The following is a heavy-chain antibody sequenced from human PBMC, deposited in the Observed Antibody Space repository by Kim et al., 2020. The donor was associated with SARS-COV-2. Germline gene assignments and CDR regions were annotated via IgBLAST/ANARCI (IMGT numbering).Heavy chain of an antibody. Sequence: ASVKVSCKASGYTFTSYYMHWVRQAPGQGLEWMGIINPSGGSTSYAQKFQGRVTMARDTSTITVYMELSSLRSEDTAVYYCARGGPLIVDWSDTWHQGTLVTVTS. V-gene: IGHV1-46*01. CDR3: ARGGPLIVDWSDT. J-gene: IGHJ5*02. D-gene: IGHD1-26*01. CDR1: GYTFTSYY. CDR2: INPSGGST.